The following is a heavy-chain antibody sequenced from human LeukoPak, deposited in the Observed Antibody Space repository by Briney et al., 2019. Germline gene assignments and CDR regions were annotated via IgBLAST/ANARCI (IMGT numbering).Heavy chain of an antibody. CDR2: ISGSGGST. CDR3: AKGETSWPEPADKFDP. V-gene: IGHV3-23*01. CDR1: GFTFSSYA. Sequence: GGSLRLSCAASGFTFSSYAMSWVRQAPGKGLEWVSAISGSGGSTYYADSVKGRFTISRDNSKNTLYLQMDSLRAEDTAVYYCAKGETSWPEPADKFDPWAREPWSPSPQ. J-gene: IGHJ5*02. D-gene: IGHD1-26*01.